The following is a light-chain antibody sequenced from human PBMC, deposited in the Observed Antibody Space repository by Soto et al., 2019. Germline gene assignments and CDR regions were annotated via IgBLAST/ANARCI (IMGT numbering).Light chain of an antibody. CDR3: KHYNSYSEA. Sequence: DIQVTQSPSTLSASVGDRVTITCRASQSISSWLAWYQQKPGKAPKLLIYDASSLESGVPSRFRGSGSGTEFTLTISSLQPDDFATYYCKHYNSYSEAFGQGTTVAIK. V-gene: IGKV1-5*01. CDR2: DAS. J-gene: IGKJ1*01. CDR1: QSISSW.